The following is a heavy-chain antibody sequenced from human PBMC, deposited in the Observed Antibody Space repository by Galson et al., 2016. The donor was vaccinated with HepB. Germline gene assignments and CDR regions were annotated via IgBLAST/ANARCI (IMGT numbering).Heavy chain of an antibody. CDR1: GFTFSNYA. CDR2: ISGRGGST. Sequence: SLRLSCAASGFTFSNYAMNWVRQAPGKGLEWVSVISGRGGSTYYADSVKGRFTTSRDNSKNTLYLQMNSLRAEDTAVYFCAKDYSGSYPIYYFDYWGQGTLVTVSS. D-gene: IGHD1-26*01. V-gene: IGHV3-23*01. CDR3: AKDYSGSYPIYYFDY. J-gene: IGHJ4*02.